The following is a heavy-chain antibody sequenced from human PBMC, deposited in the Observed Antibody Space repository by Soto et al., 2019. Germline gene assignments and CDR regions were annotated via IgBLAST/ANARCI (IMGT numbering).Heavy chain of an antibody. CDR1: GGTLSSYA. CDR3: ARAHNRANYYDSSGPNYYYYYGMDV. Sequence: SVRVSCQASGGTLSSYAISWVRQAPGQGLEWMGGIIPIFGTANYARKFQGRVTITADESTSTAYMELSSLRSEDTAVYYCARAHNRANYYDSSGPNYYYYYGMDVWGQGTTVTVSS. CDR2: IIPIFGTA. D-gene: IGHD3-22*01. V-gene: IGHV1-69*13. J-gene: IGHJ6*02.